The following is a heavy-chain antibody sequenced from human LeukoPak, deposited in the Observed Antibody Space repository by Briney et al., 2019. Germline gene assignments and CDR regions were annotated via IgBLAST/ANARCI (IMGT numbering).Heavy chain of an antibody. J-gene: IGHJ5*02. V-gene: IGHV1-18*01. CDR2: ISAYNGNT. CDR1: GYTFTSYG. CDR3: ARVTESYSSSWSWFDP. Sequence: ASVKVSCKASGYTFTSYGISWVRQAPGQGLEWMGWISAYNGNTNYAQKLQGRVTMTTDTSTSTAYMELRSLRSDDTAVYYCARVTESYSSSWSWFDPWGQGTLVTVSS. D-gene: IGHD6-13*01.